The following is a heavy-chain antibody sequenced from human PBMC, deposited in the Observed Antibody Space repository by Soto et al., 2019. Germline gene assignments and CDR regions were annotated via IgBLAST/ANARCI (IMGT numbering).Heavy chain of an antibody. CDR1: GFTFRNNA. D-gene: IGHD3-10*01. Sequence: EVQLLESGGGLVQPGGSLRLSCAASGFTFRNNAMSWVRQAPGKGLYWVSGISGSATSTWYADSVRGRFTISRDNSKSTLYLQMNTLRVEDTAIYYCAKDLAYFGSGSVGWFDPWGQGTLVTVSS. V-gene: IGHV3-23*01. J-gene: IGHJ5*02. CDR3: AKDLAYFGSGSVGWFDP. CDR2: ISGSATST.